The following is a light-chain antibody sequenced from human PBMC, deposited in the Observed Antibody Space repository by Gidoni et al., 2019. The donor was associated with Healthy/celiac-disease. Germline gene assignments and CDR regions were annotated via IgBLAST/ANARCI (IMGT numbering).Light chain of an antibody. J-gene: IGKJ5*01. CDR1: QSISSW. Sequence: DIQMTQSPSTLSASVGNRVTITCRASQSISSWLAWYQQKPGKAPKILIYKASSLESGVPSRFSGSGSGTEFTRTIRSLQPDDFATYYCQQYNSFPITFGQGTRLEIK. V-gene: IGKV1-5*03. CDR3: QQYNSFPIT. CDR2: KAS.